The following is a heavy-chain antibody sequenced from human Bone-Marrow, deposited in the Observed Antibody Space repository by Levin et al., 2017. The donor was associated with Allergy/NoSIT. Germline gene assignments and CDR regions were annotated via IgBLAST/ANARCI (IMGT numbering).Heavy chain of an antibody. CDR1: GYTFTDYF. V-gene: IGHV1-2*02. D-gene: IGHD6-19*01. CDR2: INPNSGDT. Sequence: AASVKVSCKASGYTFTDYFIHWVRLAPGQGLEWMGWINPNSGDTDSSQNFQGTVTMTRDTSISTAYMEVNSLTSNDTALYYCARISSAAFDMWGQGTVVTVSS. CDR3: ARISSAAFDM. J-gene: IGHJ3*02.